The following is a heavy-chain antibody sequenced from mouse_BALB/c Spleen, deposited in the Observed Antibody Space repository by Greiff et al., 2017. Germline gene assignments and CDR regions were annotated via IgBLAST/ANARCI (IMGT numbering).Heavy chain of an antibody. D-gene: IGHD2-1*01. V-gene: IGHV1S29*02. J-gene: IGHJ4*01. CDR2: IYPYNGGT. Sequence: EVQLVESGPELVKPGASVKISCKASGYTFTDYNMHWVKQSHGKSLEWIGYIYPYNGGTGYNQKFKSKATLTVDNSSSTAYMELRSLTSEDSAVYYCAREGNYVNYAMDYWGQGTSVTVSS. CDR1: GYTFTDYN. CDR3: AREGNYVNYAMDY.